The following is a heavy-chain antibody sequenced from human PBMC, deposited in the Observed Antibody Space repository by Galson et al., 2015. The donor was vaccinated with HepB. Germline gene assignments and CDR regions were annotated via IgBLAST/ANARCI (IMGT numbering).Heavy chain of an antibody. CDR1: GYSFSTYG. V-gene: IGHV5-51*01. Sequence: SGAEVKKPGESLKISCKGSGYSFSTYGIGWVRQMPGKGLEWMGILHPGDPDTRYSPSFQGQVTISADKSISTAYLQWSSLKASDTAMYYCARWPYYMVRGVQYYFDSWGQGTLVTVSS. J-gene: IGHJ4*02. CDR3: ARWPYYMVRGVQYYFDS. CDR2: LHPGDPDT. D-gene: IGHD3-10*01.